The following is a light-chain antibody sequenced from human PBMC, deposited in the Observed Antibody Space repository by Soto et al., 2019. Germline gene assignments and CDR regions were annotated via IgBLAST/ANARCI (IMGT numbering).Light chain of an antibody. V-gene: IGKV1-5*03. CDR1: QTISTS. CDR2: LAS. CDR3: QQYGTSSRT. J-gene: IGKJ1*01. Sequence: DIHMTQSPSTLSAFVGDSVTITCRASQTISTSLAGYQQKPGKAPKLLIYLASTLQRGIPARFSGSGSATEFTLYISSLQPDDFATYYCQQYGTSSRTFGQGTKVDIK.